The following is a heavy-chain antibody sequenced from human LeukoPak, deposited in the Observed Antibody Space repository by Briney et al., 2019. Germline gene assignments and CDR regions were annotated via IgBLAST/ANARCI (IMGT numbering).Heavy chain of an antibody. Sequence: ASVKVSCKASGYTFTSYDINWVRQATGQGLEWMGWMNPNSGNTGYAQKFQGRVTITRNTSISTAYMELSSLRSEDTAVYYCATGTYSSGYWVYFDYWGQGTLVTVSS. CDR3: ATGTYSSGYWVYFDY. V-gene: IGHV1-8*03. D-gene: IGHD3-22*01. CDR1: GYTFTSYD. J-gene: IGHJ4*02. CDR2: MNPNSGNT.